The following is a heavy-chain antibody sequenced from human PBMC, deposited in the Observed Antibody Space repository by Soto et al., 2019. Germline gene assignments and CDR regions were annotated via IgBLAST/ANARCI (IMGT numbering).Heavy chain of an antibody. CDR1: GYGFTTYG. D-gene: IGHD1-1*01. CDR2: ISAHNGNT. Sequence: QVHLVQYGAEVKKPGASVKVSCKGSGYGFTTYGITWVRQAPGQGLEWMAWISAHNGNTNYAQKLQGRVTVTRDTSTSTAYMELRSLRSDDTAVYYWARGRYGDYWGQGALVTVSS. V-gene: IGHV1-18*01. J-gene: IGHJ4*02. CDR3: ARGRYGDY.